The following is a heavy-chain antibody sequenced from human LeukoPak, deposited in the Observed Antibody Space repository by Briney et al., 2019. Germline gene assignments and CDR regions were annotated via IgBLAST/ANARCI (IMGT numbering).Heavy chain of an antibody. D-gene: IGHD4-23*01. CDR2: INPNSGDT. CDR1: GYTFTAYY. CDR3: ARQGYSGHSQGAADY. V-gene: IGHV1-2*02. Sequence: ASVKVSCKASGYTFTAYYMHWVRQAPGQGLEWMGWINPNSGDTKHAPKFQGRVTMTGDTSISTAYMELSRLRSDDTAVYYCARQGYSGHSQGAADYWGQGTLVTVSS. J-gene: IGHJ4*02.